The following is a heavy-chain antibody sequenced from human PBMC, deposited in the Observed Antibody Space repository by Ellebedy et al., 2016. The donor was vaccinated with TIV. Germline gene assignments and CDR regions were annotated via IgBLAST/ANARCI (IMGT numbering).Heavy chain of an antibody. CDR3: ARHLLRDYYGSGSPNYWYVDL. Sequence: SETLSLXCSVSGGSITSSTYYWGWIRQPPGKGLEWIGSIFYSGTPYYNPSLKSRVTISVDTPKNQFSLKLSSLTAADTAVYHCARHLLRDYYGSGSPNYWYVDLWGRGTLVTVSS. J-gene: IGHJ2*01. D-gene: IGHD3-10*01. V-gene: IGHV4-39*01. CDR2: IFYSGTP. CDR1: GGSITSSTYY.